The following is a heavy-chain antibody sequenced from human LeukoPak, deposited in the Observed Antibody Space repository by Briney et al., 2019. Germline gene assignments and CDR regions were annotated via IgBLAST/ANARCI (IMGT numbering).Heavy chain of an antibody. J-gene: IGHJ4*02. Sequence: SETLPLTCAVYGGSFSGYCWSWIRQPPGKGLEWIGEINHSGSTNYNPSLKSRVTISVDTSKNQFSLKLSSVTAADTAVYYCAGGRANSSGWNPLDYWGQGTLVTVSS. CDR3: AGGRANSSGWNPLDY. D-gene: IGHD6-19*01. CDR2: INHSGST. V-gene: IGHV4-34*01. CDR1: GGSFSGYC.